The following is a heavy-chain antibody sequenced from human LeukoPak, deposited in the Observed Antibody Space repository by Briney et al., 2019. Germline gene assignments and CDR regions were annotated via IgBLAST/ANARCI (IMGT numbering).Heavy chain of an antibody. CDR3: ARDPTIAVAGTSAFDI. D-gene: IGHD6-19*01. CDR2: INPNSGGT. V-gene: IGHV1-2*02. Sequence: ASVKVSCKASGYTFTGYYMHWVRQAPGQGLEWMGWINPNSGGTNYAQKFQGRVTMTRDTSISTAYMELSRLRSDDTAVYYCARDPTIAVAGTSAFDIRGQGTMVTVSS. CDR1: GYTFTGYY. J-gene: IGHJ3*02.